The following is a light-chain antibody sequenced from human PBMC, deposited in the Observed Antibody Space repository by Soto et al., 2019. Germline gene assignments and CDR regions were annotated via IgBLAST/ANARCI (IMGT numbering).Light chain of an antibody. CDR2: DIS. Sequence: QSALTQPASVSGSPGQSITISCTGTSSDVGGYIYVSWYQQHPGKAPKLMIYDISNRPSGVSNRFSGSKSGNTASLTISGLQADDEADYYCSSYTSSSTRVFGTGTKVTVL. CDR1: SSDVGGYIY. CDR3: SSYTSSSTRV. J-gene: IGLJ1*01. V-gene: IGLV2-14*01.